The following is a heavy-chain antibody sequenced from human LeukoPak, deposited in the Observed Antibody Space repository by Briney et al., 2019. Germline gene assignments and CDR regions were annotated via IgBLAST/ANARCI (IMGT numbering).Heavy chain of an antibody. CDR3: ARDHPDCSGDSCYS. V-gene: IGHV1-2*06. D-gene: IGHD2-15*01. Sequence: ASVKVSCKASGYTFIGYYLHWVRQAPGQGLEWMGRINPNIGDTNYAQSFQGRVTMTRDTSISTAHMELSRLTSDDTAIYYCARDHPDCSGDSCYSWGQGTLVTVSS. J-gene: IGHJ4*02. CDR2: INPNIGDT. CDR1: GYTFIGYY.